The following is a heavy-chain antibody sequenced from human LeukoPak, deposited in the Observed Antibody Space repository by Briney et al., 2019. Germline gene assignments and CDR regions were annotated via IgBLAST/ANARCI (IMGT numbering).Heavy chain of an antibody. CDR1: GFTFSNYA. Sequence: GGSLRLSCAASGFTFSNYAMHWVRQAPGKGPEWVAVISYDGSNKYYADSVKGRFTISRDNSKNTLYLQMNSLRAEDTAVYYCARVHSSGRRWGYFDYWGQGTLVTVSS. V-gene: IGHV3-30*01. CDR3: ARVHSSGRRWGYFDY. D-gene: IGHD6-19*01. CDR2: ISYDGSNK. J-gene: IGHJ4*02.